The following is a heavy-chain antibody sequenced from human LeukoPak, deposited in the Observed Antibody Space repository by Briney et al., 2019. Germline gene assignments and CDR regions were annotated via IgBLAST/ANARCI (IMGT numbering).Heavy chain of an antibody. CDR3: ARMDSAYYDLWSGYWPPRGYYYYMDV. CDR2: INTNTGDQ. CDR1: GYTFTSYA. D-gene: IGHD3-3*01. V-gene: IGHV7-4-1*02. Sequence: GGSVKVSCKASGYTFTSYAMNWVRQAPGQGLEWMGWINTNTGDQTYAQCFTGRCVFSLDTSVSTAYLQISSLKAEDTAVYYCARMDSAYYDLWSGYWPPRGYYYYMDVWGKGTTVTVSS. J-gene: IGHJ6*03.